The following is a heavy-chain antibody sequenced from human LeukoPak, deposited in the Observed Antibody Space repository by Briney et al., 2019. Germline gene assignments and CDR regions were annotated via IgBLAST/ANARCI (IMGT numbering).Heavy chain of an antibody. CDR2: IYTSGST. V-gene: IGHV4-61*02. CDR3: ARGVGYYMDV. CDR1: GGSISSANYY. Sequence: SETLSLTCTVSGGSISSANYYWSWIRQPAGKGLEWIGRIYTSGSTNYNPSLKSRVTISVDTSKNQFSLKLSSVTAADTAVYYCARGVGYYMDVWGKGTTVTVSS. J-gene: IGHJ6*03.